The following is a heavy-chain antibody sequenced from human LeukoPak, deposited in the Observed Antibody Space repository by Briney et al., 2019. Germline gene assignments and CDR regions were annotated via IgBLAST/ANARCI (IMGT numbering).Heavy chain of an antibody. CDR1: GGSITSYY. CDR3: ASILYGAIGFDF. J-gene: IGHJ4*02. D-gene: IGHD4/OR15-4a*01. CDR2: IYYSGSS. V-gene: IGHV4-59*01. Sequence: SETLSLTCTVSGGSITSYYWSWIRQPPGKGLEYIGYIYYSGSSNYNPSLKGRVTISVDTSKNQFSLKLNSVTAADTAVYYCASILYGAIGFDFWGQGILVTVSS.